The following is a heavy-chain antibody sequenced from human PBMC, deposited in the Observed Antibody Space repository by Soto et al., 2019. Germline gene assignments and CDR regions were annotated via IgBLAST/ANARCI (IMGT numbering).Heavy chain of an antibody. CDR2: INPDGNVG. D-gene: IGHD4-4*01. V-gene: IGHV3-7*03. Sequence: EVQLLGSGGGLVQPGGSLRLSCVGSGFTFSTYWMNWVRQAPGKGLEWVANINPDGNVGTYVDSGRGRFTTSRDNEKNSLYLQINSLRADDTAVYFCAGWGGHDYNYWGQGIMVTVSS. J-gene: IGHJ4*02. CDR3: AGWGGHDYNY. CDR1: GFTFSTYW.